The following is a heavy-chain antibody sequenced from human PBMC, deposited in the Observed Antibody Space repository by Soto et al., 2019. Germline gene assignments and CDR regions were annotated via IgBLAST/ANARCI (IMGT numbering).Heavy chain of an antibody. D-gene: IGHD3-3*01. V-gene: IGHV1-18*01. J-gene: IGHJ6*02. CDR2: ISAYNGNT. CDR1: AYTFTSYG. CDR3: ARDPERFFNYGMDV. Sequence: QVPLVQSGAEVKRPGASVKVSCKASAYTFTSYGISWVRQAPGQGLEWMGWISAYNGNTNYAQKFQGRVTMTTHTSTNTAYMELRSLRSDDTAVYYCARDPERFFNYGMDVWGQGTTVTVFS.